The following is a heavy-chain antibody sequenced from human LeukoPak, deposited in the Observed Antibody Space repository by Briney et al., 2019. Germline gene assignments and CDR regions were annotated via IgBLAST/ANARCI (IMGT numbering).Heavy chain of an antibody. J-gene: IGHJ6*03. D-gene: IGHD6-13*01. CDR2: ISYDGSNK. CDR3: ARDGIAADYYYYYMDV. Sequence: GGSLRLSCAASGFTFSSYAMHWVRQAPGKGLEWVAVISYDGSNKYYADSVKGRFTISRDNSKNTLYLQMNSLRAEDTAVYYCARDGIAADYYYYYMDVWGKGTTATVSS. V-gene: IGHV3-30*01. CDR1: GFTFSSYA.